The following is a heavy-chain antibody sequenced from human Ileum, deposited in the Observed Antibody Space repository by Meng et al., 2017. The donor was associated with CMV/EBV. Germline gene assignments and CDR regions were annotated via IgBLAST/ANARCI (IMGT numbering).Heavy chain of an antibody. CDR2: IYPNAGFT. J-gene: IGHJ6*02. Sequence: ASVKVSCKASGYTFTAYYIHWVRQAPGQGFEWLGWIYPNAGFTKFAQKFQGRVTMTRNKSINTVYMELSSLTSDDTAVYYCATKDTTYQLLPDGLDVWGQGTPVTVSS. V-gene: IGHV1-2*02. CDR1: GYTFTAYY. CDR3: ATKDTTYQLLPDGLDV. D-gene: IGHD1-14*01.